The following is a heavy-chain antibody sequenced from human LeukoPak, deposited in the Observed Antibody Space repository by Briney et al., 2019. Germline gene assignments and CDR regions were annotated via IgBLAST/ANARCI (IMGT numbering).Heavy chain of an antibody. D-gene: IGHD3-10*01. CDR2: IYYSGST. V-gene: IGHV4-59*08. J-gene: IGHJ3*02. CDR3: ARSSGSYYNDAFDI. CDR1: GGSISSYY. Sequence: RPSETLSLTCTVSGGSISSYYWSWIRQPPGKGLEWIGYIYYSGSTNYNPSLKSRVTISVDTSKNQFSLKLSSVTAADTAVYYCARSSGSYYNDAFDIWGQGTMVTVSS.